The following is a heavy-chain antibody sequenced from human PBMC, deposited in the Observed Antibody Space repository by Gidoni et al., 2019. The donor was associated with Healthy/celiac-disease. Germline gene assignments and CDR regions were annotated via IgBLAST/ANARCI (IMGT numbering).Heavy chain of an antibody. J-gene: IGHJ2*01. CDR2: IYPGDSDT. D-gene: IGHD3-10*01. V-gene: IGHV5-51*01. Sequence: EVQLVQSGAEVKKPGESLQISCTGSGYSFTSYWIGWVRQMPGKGLEWMGIIYPGDSDTRYSPSFQGQVTISADKSISTAYLQWSSLKASDTAMYYCARQIGDQAPHWYFDLWGRGTLVTVSS. CDR1: GYSFTSYW. CDR3: ARQIGDQAPHWYFDL.